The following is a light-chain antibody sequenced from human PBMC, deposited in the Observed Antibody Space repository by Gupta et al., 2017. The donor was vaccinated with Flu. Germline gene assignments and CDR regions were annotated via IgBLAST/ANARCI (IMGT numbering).Light chain of an antibody. V-gene: IGKV1-39*01. J-gene: IGKJ2*03. CDR2: AAS. CDR3: QHSYSTPS. CDR1: QSISSY. Sequence: GDRVTITCRASQSISSYVNWYQQKPGKAPKLLIYAASSLQSGVPSRCSGSGSGTDFTRTISSLQPEDFANYYCQHSYSTPSFGQGTKLEIK.